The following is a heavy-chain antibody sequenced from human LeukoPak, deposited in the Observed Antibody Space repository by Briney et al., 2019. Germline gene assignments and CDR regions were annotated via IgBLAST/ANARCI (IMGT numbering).Heavy chain of an antibody. CDR2: ISSSGSTI. D-gene: IGHD2-21*02. CDR3: AKTVVVTGEHAFEI. CDR1: GFTFSDYY. V-gene: IGHV3-11*01. Sequence: GGSLRLSCAASGFTFSDYYMSWIRQAPGKGLEWVSYISSSGSTIYYADSVKGRFTISRDNAKNSLYLQMNSLRAEDTAVYYCAKTVVVTGEHAFEIWGQGTMVTVSS. J-gene: IGHJ3*02.